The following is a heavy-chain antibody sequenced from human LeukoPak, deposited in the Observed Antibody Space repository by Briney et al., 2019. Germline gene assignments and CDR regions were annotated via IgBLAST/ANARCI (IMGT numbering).Heavy chain of an antibody. J-gene: IGHJ4*02. CDR2: ISYDGSNK. V-gene: IGHV3-30*14. CDR3: AKAVNYDFWSGAMVYYFDY. D-gene: IGHD3-3*01. Sequence: PGGSLRLSCAASGFTFSSYAMHWVRQAPGKGLEWVAVISYDGSNKYYADSVKGRFTISRDNSKNTLYLQMNSLRAEDTAVYYCAKAVNYDFWSGAMVYYFDYWGQGTLVTVSS. CDR1: GFTFSSYA.